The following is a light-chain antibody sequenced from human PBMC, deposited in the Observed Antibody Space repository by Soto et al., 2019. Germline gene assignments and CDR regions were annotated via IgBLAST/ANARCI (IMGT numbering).Light chain of an antibody. CDR1: QSVYNTY. V-gene: IGKV3-20*01. J-gene: IGKJ2*01. Sequence: EIVLTQSPGTLSLSPGERATLSCRASQSVYNTYLGWYQQKPGQAPRLLIYGASSRTTGTPDRFNGGGSGTEFTLPIGRLEPEDFAVYYCQQYGSSPATFGQGTKVEF. CDR3: QQYGSSPAT. CDR2: GAS.